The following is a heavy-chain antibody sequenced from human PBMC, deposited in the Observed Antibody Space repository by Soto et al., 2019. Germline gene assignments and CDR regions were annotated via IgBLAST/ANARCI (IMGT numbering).Heavy chain of an antibody. J-gene: IGHJ6*02. CDR1: GFTFSSYS. Sequence: GGSLRLSCAASGFTFSSYSMNWVRQAPGKGLEWVPSISSSSSYIYYADSVKGRFTISRDNAKNSLYLQMNSLRAEDTAVYYCARDRYSSSSWGTGMDVWGQGTTVTVSS. CDR2: ISSSSSYI. CDR3: ARDRYSSSSWGTGMDV. V-gene: IGHV3-21*01. D-gene: IGHD6-6*01.